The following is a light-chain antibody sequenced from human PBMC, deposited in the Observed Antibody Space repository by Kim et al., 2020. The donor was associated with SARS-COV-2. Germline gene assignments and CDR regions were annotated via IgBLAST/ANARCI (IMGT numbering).Light chain of an antibody. J-gene: IGKJ2*01. CDR2: GAS. V-gene: IGKV3-15*01. CDR1: PTVSSN. CDR3: QQYNNWSYT. Sequence: SVAPGERATLSCRASPTVSSNLSWYQQKPGQAPRLRIYGASTRATGIPARFSGSGSGTEFTLTISSLQSEDFAGYYCQQYNNWSYTFGQGTKLEI.